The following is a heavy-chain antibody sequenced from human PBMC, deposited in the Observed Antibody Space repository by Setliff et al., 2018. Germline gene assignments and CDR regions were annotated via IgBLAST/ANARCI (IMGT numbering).Heavy chain of an antibody. J-gene: IGHJ5*02. Sequence: PGESLKISCKGSGYSFTSYWIGWVRQMPGKGLEWMGIIYPGDSDTRYSPSFQGQVTISADKSISTAYLQWSSLKASDTAMYYCARHQDRYCSTTSCYLSESWGQGTLVTVSS. CDR2: IYPGDSDT. V-gene: IGHV5-51*01. CDR3: ARHQDRYCSTTSCYLSES. D-gene: IGHD2-2*01. CDR1: GYSFTSYW.